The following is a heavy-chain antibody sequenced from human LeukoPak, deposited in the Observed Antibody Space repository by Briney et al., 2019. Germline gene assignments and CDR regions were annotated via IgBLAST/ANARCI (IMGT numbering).Heavy chain of an antibody. V-gene: IGHV3-30*04. J-gene: IGHJ6*03. Sequence: GGSLRLSCAASGFTFSSYAMHWVRQAPGKGLEWVAVISYDGSNKYYADSVKGRFTISRDNSKNTLYLQMNSLRAEDTAVYYCAKGAGDYDFWSGYRPHYYYYYMDVWGKGTTVTVSS. CDR1: GFTFSSYA. CDR2: ISYDGSNK. CDR3: AKGAGDYDFWSGYRPHYYYYYMDV. D-gene: IGHD3-3*01.